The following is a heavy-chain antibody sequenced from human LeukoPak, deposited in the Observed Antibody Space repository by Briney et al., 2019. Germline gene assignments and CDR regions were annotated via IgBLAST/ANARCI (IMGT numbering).Heavy chain of an antibody. V-gene: IGHV3-74*01. J-gene: IGHJ4*02. CDR1: GITFNTYW. CDR2: IDTDGSGT. Sequence: GGSLRLSCAASGITFNTYWLHWVRQAPGKGLVWVSRIDTDGSGTIYADSVKGRFTISRDNAKYTPYLQMTILRAEDTAVYYCARGGFSSGLDYWGQGILVTASS. D-gene: IGHD6-19*01. CDR3: ARGGFSSGLDY.